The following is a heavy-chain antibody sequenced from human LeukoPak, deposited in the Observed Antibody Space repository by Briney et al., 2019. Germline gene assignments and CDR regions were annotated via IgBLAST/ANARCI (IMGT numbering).Heavy chain of an antibody. J-gene: IGHJ3*02. Sequence: PGASVKVSCKASGYTFTSYGISWVRQAPGQGLEWMGWISAYNGNTNYAQKLQGRVTMTTDTSTSTAYMELRSLRSDDTAVCYCARELQDDSSGRDAFDIWGQGTMVTVSS. CDR2: ISAYNGNT. V-gene: IGHV1-18*01. CDR1: GYTFTSYG. CDR3: ARELQDDSSGRDAFDI. D-gene: IGHD3-22*01.